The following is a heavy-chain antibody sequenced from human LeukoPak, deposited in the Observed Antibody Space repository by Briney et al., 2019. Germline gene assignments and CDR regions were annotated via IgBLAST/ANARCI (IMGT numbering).Heavy chain of an antibody. CDR2: IYSSGSI. J-gene: IGHJ4*02. CDR3: ARQFEF. V-gene: IGHV4-59*08. CDR1: GGSLSSYY. Sequence: SETLSLTCTVFGGSLSSYYWVWVLQPPGKGLEWIGLIYSSGSIKYNPSLKSRLTISLDTSKNQISLKLTSVTAADTAIYYCARQFEFWGQGTLVTVSS.